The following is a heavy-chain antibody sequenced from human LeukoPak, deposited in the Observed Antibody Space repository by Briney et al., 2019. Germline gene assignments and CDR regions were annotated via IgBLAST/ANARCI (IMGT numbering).Heavy chain of an antibody. CDR1: GGSISSSSYY. J-gene: IGHJ3*02. CDR3: AKDLSSGWPDAFDI. V-gene: IGHV3-23*01. D-gene: IGHD6-19*01. Sequence: ETLSLTCTVSGGSISSSSYYWGWIRQPSGKGLEWVSAISGSGGSTYYADSVKGRFTISRDNSKNTLYLQMNSLRAEDTAVYYCAKDLSSGWPDAFDIWGQGTMVTVSP. CDR2: ISGSGGST.